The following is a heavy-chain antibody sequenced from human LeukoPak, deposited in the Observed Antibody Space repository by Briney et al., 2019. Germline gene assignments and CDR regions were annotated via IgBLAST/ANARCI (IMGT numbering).Heavy chain of an antibody. D-gene: IGHD6-13*01. CDR2: IYYSGST. V-gene: IGHV4-59*11. CDR1: GGSISSHY. J-gene: IGHJ6*03. CDR3: ARRIAAAENYYYYYMDV. Sequence: SETLSLTCTVSGGSISSHYWSWIRQPPGKGLEWIGYIYYSGSTNYNPSLKSRVTISVDTSKNQFSLKLSSVTAADTAVYYCARRIAAAENYYYYYMDVWGKGTTVTVSS.